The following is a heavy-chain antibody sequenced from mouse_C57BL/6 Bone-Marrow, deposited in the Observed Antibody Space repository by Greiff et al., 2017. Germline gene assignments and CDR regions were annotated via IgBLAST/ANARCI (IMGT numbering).Heavy chain of an antibody. Sequence: DVKLQESGPELVKPGASVKIPCKASGYTFTDYNMDWVKQSHGKSLEWIGDINPNNGGTIYNQKFKGKATLTVDKSSSTAYMELRSLTSEDTAVYYCARGGYYYGSWYFDVWGTGTTVTVSS. CDR1: GYTFTDYN. CDR3: ARGGYYYGSWYFDV. D-gene: IGHD1-1*01. J-gene: IGHJ1*03. V-gene: IGHV1-18*01. CDR2: INPNNGGT.